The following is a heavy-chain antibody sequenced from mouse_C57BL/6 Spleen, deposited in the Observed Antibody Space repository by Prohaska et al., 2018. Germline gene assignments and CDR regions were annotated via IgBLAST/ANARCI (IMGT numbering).Heavy chain of an antibody. CDR2: INPNNGGT. Sequence: HGKSLEWIGYINPNNGGTSYNQKFKGKATLTVNKSSSTAYMELRSLTSEDSAVYYCAKGPYYFDYWGQGTTLTVSS. CDR3: AKGPYYFDY. J-gene: IGHJ2*01. V-gene: IGHV1-22*01.